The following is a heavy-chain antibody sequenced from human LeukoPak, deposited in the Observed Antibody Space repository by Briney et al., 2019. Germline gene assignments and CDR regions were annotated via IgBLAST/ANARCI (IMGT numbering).Heavy chain of an antibody. D-gene: IGHD7-27*01. CDR1: GFTFISYA. CDR3: ARKSNWDLPDY. J-gene: IGHJ4*02. Sequence: GGSLRLPSEASGFTFISYAMSWVRQATGKGLEWVSAISGSGGSTYYADSAKGRFTISRDNSKNTLYLQMNSLRAEDTAVYYCARKSNWDLPDYWGQGTLVTVSS. V-gene: IGHV3-23*01. CDR2: ISGSGGST.